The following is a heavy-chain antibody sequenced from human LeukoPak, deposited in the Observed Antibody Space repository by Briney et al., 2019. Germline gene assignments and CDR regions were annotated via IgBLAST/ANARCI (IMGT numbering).Heavy chain of an antibody. CDR3: ARYCGGDCPAAPDAFDI. CDR1: GGSFSGYY. CDR2: INHSGST. D-gene: IGHD2-21*02. V-gene: IGHV4-34*01. J-gene: IGHJ3*02. Sequence: TSETLSLTCAVYGGSFSGYYWSWIRQPPGKGLEWIGEINHSGSTNYNPSLKSRVTISVDTSKNQFSLKLSSVTAADTAVYYCARYCGGDCPAAPDAFDIWGQGTMVTVSS.